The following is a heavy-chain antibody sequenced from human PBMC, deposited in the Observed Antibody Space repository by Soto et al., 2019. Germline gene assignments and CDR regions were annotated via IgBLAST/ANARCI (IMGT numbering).Heavy chain of an antibody. Sequence: SETLSLTCTVSGGSISSGGYYWSCIRQHPGKGLEWIGEINHSGSTNYNPSLKSRLTFSVDTSKNHFSLKLTSVTAADTAVYYCARGTDTWFFALWGRGTLVTVSS. CDR1: GGSISSGGYY. D-gene: IGHD3-9*01. V-gene: IGHV4-31*03. CDR2: INHSGST. J-gene: IGHJ2*01. CDR3: ARGTDTWFFAL.